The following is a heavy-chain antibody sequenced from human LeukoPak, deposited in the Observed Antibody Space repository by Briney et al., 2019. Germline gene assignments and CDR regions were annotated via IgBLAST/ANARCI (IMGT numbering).Heavy chain of an antibody. D-gene: IGHD3-22*01. CDR2: FDPEAGEI. V-gene: IGHV1-24*01. J-gene: IGHJ4*02. CDR3: ATWAGAVIVDKNGGVY. Sequence: APVKVSCKVSGYSLTELSMHWVRQTPGKGLEWMGGFDPEAGEIIYVQKFQGRVTMTEDTSTDTAYMELSSLRSEDTAVFYCATWAGAVIVDKNGGVYWGQGTLVTVSS. CDR1: GYSLTELS.